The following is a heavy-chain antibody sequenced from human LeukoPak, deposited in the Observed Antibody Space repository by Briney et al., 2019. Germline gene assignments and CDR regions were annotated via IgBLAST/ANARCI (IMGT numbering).Heavy chain of an antibody. J-gene: IGHJ4*02. V-gene: IGHV3-21*04. Sequence: GGSLRLSCAASGFTFSSYSMNWVRQAPGKGLEWVSSISSSSSYIYYADSVKGLFTISRDNSKNTVYLQMKSLRAEDTAVYYCARESRREAYGFDYWGQGTLVTFS. CDR3: ARESRREAYGFDY. D-gene: IGHD3-10*01. CDR1: GFTFSSYS. CDR2: ISSSSSYI.